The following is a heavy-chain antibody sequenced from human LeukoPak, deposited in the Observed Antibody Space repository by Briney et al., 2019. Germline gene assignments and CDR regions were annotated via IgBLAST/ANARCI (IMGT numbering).Heavy chain of an antibody. J-gene: IGHJ6*03. CDR2: ISSSGYSI. Sequence: MAGGSLRLSCAASGFTFSNFNMNWVRQAPGKGLEWVSCISSSGYSIYYADSVKGRFTISRDNAKNSLYLQMNSLRAEDTAVYYCARDLTDPPYYYYYIDVWGKGTTVTISS. CDR3: ARDLTDPPYYYYYIDV. V-gene: IGHV3-21*01. CDR1: GFTFSNFN.